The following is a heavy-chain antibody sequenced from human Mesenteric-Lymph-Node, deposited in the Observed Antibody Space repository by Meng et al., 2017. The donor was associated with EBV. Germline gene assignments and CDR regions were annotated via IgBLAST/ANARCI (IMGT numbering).Heavy chain of an antibody. J-gene: IGHJ4*02. CDR2: TYYIGNT. CDR1: GGSVSCGNSY. D-gene: IGHD3-16*01. V-gene: IGHV4-61*01. CDR3: GREVMPYYYFDS. Sequence: QVQLQESGPGLVKPSETLSLTCTVSGGSVSCGNSYWSWIRQPPGKGLEWIGYTYYIGNTYYNPSLKSRVTMSVDTSKNQFSLKLSSVTAADTAVYYCGREVMPYYYFDSWGQGTLVTVSS.